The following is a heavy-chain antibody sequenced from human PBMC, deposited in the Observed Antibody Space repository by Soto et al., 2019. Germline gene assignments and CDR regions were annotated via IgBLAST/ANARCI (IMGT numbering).Heavy chain of an antibody. J-gene: IGHJ1*01. CDR1: GFTFSSYA. D-gene: IGHD4-17*01. CDR2: ISGSGGST. Sequence: EVQLLESGGGLVQPGGSLRLSCAASGFTFSSYAMSWVRQAPGKGLECVSAISGSGGSTYYADSVKGRFTISRDNSKNTLYLQKNNLRAENTAVYYCASYDYGGYVHFQHWGHGTLVTVAS. CDR3: ASYDYGGYVHFQH. V-gene: IGHV3-23*01.